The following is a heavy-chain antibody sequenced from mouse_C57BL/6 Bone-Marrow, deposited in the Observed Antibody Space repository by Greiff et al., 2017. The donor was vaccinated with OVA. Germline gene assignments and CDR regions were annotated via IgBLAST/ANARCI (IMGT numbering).Heavy chain of an antibody. V-gene: IGHV1-81*01. CDR2: IYPRSGNT. CDR1: GYTFTSYG. CDR3: ARVYGNYYYAMDY. Sequence: QVQLQQSGAELARPGASVKLSCKASGYTFTSYGISWVKQRTGQGLEWIGEIYPRSGNTYYNEKFKGKATLTADKSSSTAYMELRSLTSEDSAVDFCARVYGNYYYAMDYWGQGTSVTVSS. D-gene: IGHD2-1*01. J-gene: IGHJ4*01.